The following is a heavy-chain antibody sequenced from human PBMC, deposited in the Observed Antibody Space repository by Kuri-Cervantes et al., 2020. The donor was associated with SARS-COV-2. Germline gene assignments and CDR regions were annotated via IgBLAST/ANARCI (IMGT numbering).Heavy chain of an antibody. V-gene: IGHV1-69*13. CDR2: IIPILGTP. D-gene: IGHD1-26*01. CDR3: ARDSLLSGSYHFDY. Sequence: SVKVSCKASGGTFSSYAVSWVRQAPGQGLEWMGGIIPILGTPNYAQKFQGRVTITADESTSTAFVELSSLRSDDTAVYYCARDSLLSGSYHFDYWGQGTLVTVSS. CDR1: GGTFSSYA. J-gene: IGHJ4*02.